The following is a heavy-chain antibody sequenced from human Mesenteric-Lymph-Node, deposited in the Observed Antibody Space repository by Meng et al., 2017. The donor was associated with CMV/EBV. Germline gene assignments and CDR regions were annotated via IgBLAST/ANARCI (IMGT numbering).Heavy chain of an antibody. V-gene: IGHV3-21*01. CDR3: ARDRVSSARTNGWFDP. CDR1: GFTFSSYS. D-gene: IGHD3-10*01. Sequence: SGFTFSSYSMNWVRQAPGKELEWVSSISSSSSYIYYADSVKGRFTISRDNAKNSLYLQMNSLRAEDTAVYYCARDRVSSARTNGWFDPWGQGTLVTVSS. J-gene: IGHJ5*02. CDR2: ISSSSSYI.